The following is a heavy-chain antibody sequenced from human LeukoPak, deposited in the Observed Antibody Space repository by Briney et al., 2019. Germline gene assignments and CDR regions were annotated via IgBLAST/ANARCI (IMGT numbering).Heavy chain of an antibody. Sequence: GGSLRLSCAASGFTFSSYWMHWVRHAPGKGLVWVSHIDRDGISTSYADSVKGRFTISRDNAKNTVYLQMNSLRAEDTAVYYCARGGSGCFDYWGQGSLVTVSS. J-gene: IGHJ4*02. CDR1: GFTFSSYW. CDR3: ARGGSGCFDY. V-gene: IGHV3-74*01. CDR2: IDRDGIST. D-gene: IGHD6-19*01.